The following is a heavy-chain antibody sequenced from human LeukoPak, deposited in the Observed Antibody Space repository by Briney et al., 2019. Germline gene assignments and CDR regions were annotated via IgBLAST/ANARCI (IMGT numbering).Heavy chain of an antibody. D-gene: IGHD3-9*01. CDR1: GFTFSSYS. Sequence: VGSLRLSCAGSGFTFSSYSMNWVRQAPGKGLEWVSSISSSSYIYYADSVKGRFTTSRDNPKTSLYLQMNSLRAKDTAVYYCARDRDYDILTGPIPPDYWGQGTLVTVSS. J-gene: IGHJ4*02. CDR3: ARDRDYDILTGPIPPDY. CDR2: ISSSSYI. V-gene: IGHV3-21*01.